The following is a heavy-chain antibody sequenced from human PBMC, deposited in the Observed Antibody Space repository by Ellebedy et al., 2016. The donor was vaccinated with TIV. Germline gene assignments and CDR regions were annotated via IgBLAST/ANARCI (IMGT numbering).Heavy chain of an antibody. CDR1: GGSMISDDHY. D-gene: IGHD3-10*01. J-gene: IGHJ3*01. Sequence: MPSETLSLTCTVSGGSMISDDHYWSWVRQPPGTGLEWIGYIYYSGTTYYNPSLKDRLSMSVDKSKSQVSLKLTSVTAADTAVYVCARGGGDRPHALDVWGQGTKVTVSS. CDR3: ARGGGDRPHALDV. V-gene: IGHV4-30-4*01. CDR2: IYYSGTT.